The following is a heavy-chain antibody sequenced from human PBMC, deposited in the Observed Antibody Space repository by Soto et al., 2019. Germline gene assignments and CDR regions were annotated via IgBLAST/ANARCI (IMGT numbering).Heavy chain of an antibody. V-gene: IGHV4-34*08. CDR1: WGTCSDYC. CDR2: INHIGST. D-gene: IGHD3-16*02. Sequence: SQTIPLTYAVDWGTCSDYCGSWIRQPPGKGLEWIGEINHIGSTNYNPSLKSRVTISVDTSNNQFSLNLNSVTASDTAVYYCAGRNSLASVSLNFRELSNYKWIDPWGPGTLVTVSS. J-gene: IGHJ5*02. CDR3: AGRNSLASVSLNFRELSNYKWIDP.